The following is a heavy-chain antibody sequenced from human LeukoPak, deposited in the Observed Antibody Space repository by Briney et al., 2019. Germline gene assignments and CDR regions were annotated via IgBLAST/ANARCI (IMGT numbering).Heavy chain of an antibody. V-gene: IGHV4-59*01. D-gene: IGHD5-18*01. CDR1: GGSISSYY. CDR2: IYYSGST. CDR3: ARTTEGGYTYDYFYYYYMDV. Sequence: SETLSLTCTVSGGSISSYYWSWILQPPGKGLEWIGYIYYSGSTNYNPSLKSRVTISVDTSKNQFSLKLSPVTAADTAVYYCARTTEGGYTYDYFYYYYMDVWGKGTTVTISS. J-gene: IGHJ6*03.